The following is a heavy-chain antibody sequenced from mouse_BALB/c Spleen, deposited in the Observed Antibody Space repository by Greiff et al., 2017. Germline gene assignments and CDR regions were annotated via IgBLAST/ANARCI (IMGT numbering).Heavy chain of an antibody. CDR2: IRNKANGYTT. CDR3: ARDNYYGSSFPYYYAMDD. CDR1: GFTFTDYY. V-gene: IGHV7-3*02. D-gene: IGHD1-1*01. J-gene: IGHJ4*01. Sequence: EVKRVESGGGLVQPGGSLRLSCATSGFTFTDYYMSWVRQPPGKALEWLGFIRNKANGYTTEYSASVKGRFTISRDNSQSILYLQMNTLRAEDSATYYCARDNYYGSSFPYYYAMDDWGQGTSVTVSS.